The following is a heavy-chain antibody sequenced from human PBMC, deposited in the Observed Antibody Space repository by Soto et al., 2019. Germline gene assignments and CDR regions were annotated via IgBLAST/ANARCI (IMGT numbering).Heavy chain of an antibody. CDR1: GFTFSSYS. V-gene: IGHV3-21*01. J-gene: IGHJ4*02. Sequence: GGSLRLSCAASGFTFSSYSMNWVRQAPGKGLEWVSSISSSSSYIYYADSVKGRFTISRDNAKNSLYLQMNSLRAEDTAVYYCARFPGTTTSFDYWGQGTLVTVSS. CDR2: ISSSSSYI. D-gene: IGHD1-7*01. CDR3: ARFPGTTTSFDY.